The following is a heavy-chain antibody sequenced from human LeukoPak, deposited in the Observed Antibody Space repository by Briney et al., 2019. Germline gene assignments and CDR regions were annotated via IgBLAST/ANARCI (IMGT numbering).Heavy chain of an antibody. CDR1: GYISSSYW. V-gene: IGHV5-51*01. Sequence: GASLKISCKGSGYISSSYWIGWVRQIPGKGLEWMGIIYPGDSATRYSPSFQGQVTISADKSISTAYLQWSSLKASATAMYYCARHGSQWLENWFDPWGQGTLVTVSS. J-gene: IGHJ5*02. CDR2: IYPGDSAT. CDR3: ARHGSQWLENWFDP. D-gene: IGHD6-19*01.